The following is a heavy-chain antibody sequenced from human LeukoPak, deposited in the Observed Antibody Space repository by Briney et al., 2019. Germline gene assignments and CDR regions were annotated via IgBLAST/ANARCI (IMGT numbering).Heavy chain of an antibody. Sequence: ASVKVSCKASGYTFSGYYMHWVRQAPGQGLEWMGWINPNSGGTNYAQKFQGRVTMTRDTSISTAYMELSRLRSDDTAVYYCASVKTKYGYGYAPQVAFDYWGQGTLVTVSS. V-gene: IGHV1-2*02. CDR2: INPNSGGT. J-gene: IGHJ4*02. CDR1: GYTFSGYY. D-gene: IGHD5-18*01. CDR3: ASVKTKYGYGYAPQVAFDY.